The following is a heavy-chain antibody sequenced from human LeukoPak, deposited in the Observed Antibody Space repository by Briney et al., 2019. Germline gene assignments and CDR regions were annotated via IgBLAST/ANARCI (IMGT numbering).Heavy chain of an antibody. CDR3: AKDDAWLRFGE. CDR2: INSDGINT. CDR1: GFTFSNYW. J-gene: IGHJ4*02. V-gene: IGHV3-74*01. D-gene: IGHD3-10*01. Sequence: QSGGSLRLSCAASGFTFSNYWMHWVRQAPGKGLVWVSRINSDGINTSYADSVKGRFTISRDNAKNTLYLEVISLTAEDTAVYYCAKDDAWLRFGEWSQGTLVTVSS.